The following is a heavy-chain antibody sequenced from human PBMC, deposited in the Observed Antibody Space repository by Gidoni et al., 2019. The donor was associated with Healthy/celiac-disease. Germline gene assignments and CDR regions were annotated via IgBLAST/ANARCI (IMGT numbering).Heavy chain of an antibody. CDR3: AICSGGSCYSGYFDY. CDR1: GGSFSGYY. Sequence: QVQLQQWGAGLLKPSETLSLTCAVYGGSFSGYYWSWIRQPPGKGLEWIGEINHSGSTNYNPSLKSRVTISVDTSKNQFSLKLSSVTAADTAVYYCAICSGGSCYSGYFDYWGQGTLVTVSS. CDR2: INHSGST. D-gene: IGHD2-15*01. V-gene: IGHV4-34*01. J-gene: IGHJ4*02.